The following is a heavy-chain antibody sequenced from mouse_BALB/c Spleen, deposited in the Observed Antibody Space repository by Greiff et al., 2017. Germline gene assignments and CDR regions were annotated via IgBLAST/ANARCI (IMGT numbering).Heavy chain of an antibody. CDR3: ARSHGNSMDY. V-gene: IGHV1-67*01. D-gene: IGHD2-1*01. Sequence: QVQLQQSGPELVRPGVSVKISCKGSGYTFTDYAMHWVKQSHAKSPEWIGVISTYYGNTNYKQKFKGKATMTVDKSSSTAYMELARLTSEDSAIYYCARSHGNSMDYWGQGTSVTVSS. CDR1: GYTFTDYA. J-gene: IGHJ4*01. CDR2: ISTYYGNT.